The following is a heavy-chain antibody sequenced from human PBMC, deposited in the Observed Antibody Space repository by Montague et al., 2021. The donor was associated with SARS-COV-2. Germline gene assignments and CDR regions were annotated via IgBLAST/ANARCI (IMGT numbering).Heavy chain of an antibody. CDR1: GDSISSSSYF. CDR2: SYHSGTT. Sequence: SETLSLTRTVSGDSISSSSYFWGWIRQPPGKGLEWIGCSYHSGTTHYHPSLKSRVTISLDTSNNHFSLKVTSVTAADTAVYYCARAPYYGPGKPCQFDYWGRGTLVTVSS. D-gene: IGHD3-10*01. CDR3: ARAPYYGPGKPCQFDY. V-gene: IGHV4-39*02. J-gene: IGHJ4*02.